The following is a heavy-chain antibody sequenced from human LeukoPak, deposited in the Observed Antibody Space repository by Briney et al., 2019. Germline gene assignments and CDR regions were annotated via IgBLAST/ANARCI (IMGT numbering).Heavy chain of an antibody. J-gene: IGHJ4*02. D-gene: IGHD2-2*02. CDR3: AKKSVPNTPPTFDY. CDR2: ISGGGDST. Sequence: GGSLRLSCAASGFTFSSYAMSWVRQAPGKGLEWVSAISGGGDSTYYADSVRGRFTISRDNSKNTLYLQMNSLRAEDTAVYYCAKKSVPNTPPTFDYWGQGTLVTVSS. CDR1: GFTFSSYA. V-gene: IGHV3-23*01.